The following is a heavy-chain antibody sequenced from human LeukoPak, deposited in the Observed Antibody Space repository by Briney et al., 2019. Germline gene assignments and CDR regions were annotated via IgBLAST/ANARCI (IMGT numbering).Heavy chain of an antibody. Sequence: ASVKVSCKASGYTLTNYGISWVRQAPGQGLEWMGWISAYNGNTNYAQKLQGRVTMTTDASTSTAYMELRSLRSDDTAVYYCARDAHDYGGKSIDYWGQGTLVTVSS. CDR3: ARDAHDYGGKSIDY. V-gene: IGHV1-18*01. J-gene: IGHJ4*02. D-gene: IGHD4-23*01. CDR1: GYTLTNYG. CDR2: ISAYNGNT.